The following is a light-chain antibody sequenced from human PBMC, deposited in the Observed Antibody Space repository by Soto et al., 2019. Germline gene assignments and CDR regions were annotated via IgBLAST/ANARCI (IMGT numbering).Light chain of an antibody. CDR1: QGIGVW. CDR2: AAS. CDR3: QQHNSFSIT. Sequence: DIQMTQSPSSVSASVGDRVTITCRASQGIGVWLAWYQQKAGQAPKLLIYAASSLQSGVPSRFSGSGSGTEFTLTINSLQADDFATYYCQQHNSFSITFGQGTRLEI. V-gene: IGKV1-12*01. J-gene: IGKJ5*01.